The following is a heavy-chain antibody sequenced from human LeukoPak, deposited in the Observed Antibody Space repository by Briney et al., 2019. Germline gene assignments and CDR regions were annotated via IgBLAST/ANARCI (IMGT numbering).Heavy chain of an antibody. V-gene: IGHV3-74*01. CDR1: GFTFSSYW. D-gene: IGHD2-21*01. CDR2: INSDARNT. J-gene: IGHJ3*02. CDR3: ASGIGVGDSFDI. Sequence: PGGSLRLSCAASGFTFSSYWMYWLRQAPGKGLVWVSRINSDARNTNYADSVQGRFTISRDNAKNTLYLQMNSLRVEDTAVYYCASGIGVGDSFDIWGQGTMVTVSS.